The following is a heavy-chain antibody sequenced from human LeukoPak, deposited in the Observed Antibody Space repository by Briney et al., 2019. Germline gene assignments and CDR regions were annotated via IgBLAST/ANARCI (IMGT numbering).Heavy chain of an antibody. J-gene: IGHJ6*02. D-gene: IGHD3-3*01. CDR1: GFTFSDYH. Sequence: GGSLRLSCAASGFTFSDYHMTWIRQAPGKGLEWVSYISSTSIYTNYADSVKGRFTISRDNAKNSLYLQMNSLGAEDTAVYYCARVGSGPKYYDFWSGYSHYYGMDVWGQGTTVTVSS. CDR2: ISSTSIYT. V-gene: IGHV3-11*06. CDR3: ARVGSGPKYYDFWSGYSHYYGMDV.